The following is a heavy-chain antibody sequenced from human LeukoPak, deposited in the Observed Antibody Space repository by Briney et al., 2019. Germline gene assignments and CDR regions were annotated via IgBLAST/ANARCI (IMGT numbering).Heavy chain of an antibody. CDR3: AKDQSSGRYFDY. D-gene: IGHD6-19*01. V-gene: IGHV3-23*01. CDR2: ISGSGGST. Sequence: GGSLRLSCAASGFTFSSYAMSWVRQAPGKGLEWASAISGSGGSTYYADSVKGRFTISRDNSKNTLYLQMNSLRAEDTAVYYCAKDQSSGRYFDYWGQGTLVTVSS. J-gene: IGHJ4*02. CDR1: GFTFSSYA.